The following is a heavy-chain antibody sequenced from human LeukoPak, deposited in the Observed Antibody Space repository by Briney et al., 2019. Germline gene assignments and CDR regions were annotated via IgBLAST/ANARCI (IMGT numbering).Heavy chain of an antibody. CDR2: LSDTGDSR. CDR1: GFTLSKHH. J-gene: IGHJ4*02. CDR3: AKGDCASGSCYFDD. V-gene: IGHV3-23*01. Sequence: PGGSLRLSCAASGFTLSKHHMYWVRQAPGKGLEWVSSLSDTGDSRHYADSVKGRFTISRDSARSALYLQMNSLRAEDTAVYYCAKGDCASGSCYFDDWGQGSQVTVSS. D-gene: IGHD2-8*01.